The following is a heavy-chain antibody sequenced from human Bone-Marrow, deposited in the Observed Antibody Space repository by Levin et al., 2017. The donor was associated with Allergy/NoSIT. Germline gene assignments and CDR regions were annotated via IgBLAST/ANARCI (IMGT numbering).Heavy chain of an antibody. Sequence: NTSETLSLTCTVSGASISSYSWTWIRQPPGKGLEWFGYISHSGRATYSPSLKSRVTMSVDTSKNQFSLELSSVTAADTAVYYCARMQSGWSPNPFDYWGQGTLVSVSS. V-gene: IGHV4-59*01. CDR3: ARMQSGWSPNPFDY. CDR2: ISHSGRA. CDR1: GASISSYS. J-gene: IGHJ4*02. D-gene: IGHD6-19*01.